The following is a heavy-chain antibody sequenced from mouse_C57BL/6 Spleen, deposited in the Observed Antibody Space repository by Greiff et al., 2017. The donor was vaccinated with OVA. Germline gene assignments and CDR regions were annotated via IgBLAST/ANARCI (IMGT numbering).Heavy chain of an antibody. CDR2: INPNNGGT. D-gene: IGHD3-2*02. CDR1: GYTFTDYN. Sequence: EVKLVESGPELVKPGASVKIPCKASGYTFTDYNMDWVKQSHGKSLEWIGDINPNNGGTIYNQKFKGKATLTVDKSSSPAYMELRSLTSEDTAVYYCARWQLRLRNYAMDYWGQGTSVTVSS. J-gene: IGHJ4*01. V-gene: IGHV1-18*01. CDR3: ARWQLRLRNYAMDY.